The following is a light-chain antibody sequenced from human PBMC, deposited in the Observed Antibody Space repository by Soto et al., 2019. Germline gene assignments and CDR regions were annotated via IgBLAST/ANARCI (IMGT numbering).Light chain of an antibody. CDR2: EVI. J-gene: IGLJ3*02. CDR1: SGDVGGYNY. Sequence: QSVLTQPASVSGSPGQSITISCAGTSGDVGGYNYVSWYQQHPDKAPKLMIYEVINRPSGVSNRFSGSKSDNTASLTISGLQAEDEADYYCTSYTNSGTWVFGGGTKLTVL. CDR3: TSYTNSGTWV. V-gene: IGLV2-14*01.